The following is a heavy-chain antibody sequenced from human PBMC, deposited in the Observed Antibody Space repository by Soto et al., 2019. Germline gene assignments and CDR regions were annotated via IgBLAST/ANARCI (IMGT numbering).Heavy chain of an antibody. CDR1: GGSFSGYY. CDR3: ARDKAALEFDY. D-gene: IGHD1-1*01. Sequence: DTLSLPCAVYGGSFSGYYWSWIRQPPGKGLEWIGEINHSGSTNYNPSLKSRVTISVDTSKNQFSLKLSSVTAADTAVYYCARDKAALEFDYWGQGTLVTVSS. J-gene: IGHJ4*02. CDR2: INHSGST. V-gene: IGHV4-34*01.